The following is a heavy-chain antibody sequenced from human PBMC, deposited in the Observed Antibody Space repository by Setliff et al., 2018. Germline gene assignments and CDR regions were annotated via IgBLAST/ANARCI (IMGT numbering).Heavy chain of an antibody. CDR2: IYPGDSDT. J-gene: IGHJ3*02. CDR1: GYRFSSHW. D-gene: IGHD1-26*01. Sequence: GESLKISCKGSGYRFSSHWIGWVRQMPGKGLEWMGIIYPGDSDTRYSPSFQGRVTISADKSISTAYLQWSSLKASDTAMYYCASSSGSSSNDASDIWGQGTTVTVSS. V-gene: IGHV5-51*01. CDR3: ASSSGSSSNDASDI.